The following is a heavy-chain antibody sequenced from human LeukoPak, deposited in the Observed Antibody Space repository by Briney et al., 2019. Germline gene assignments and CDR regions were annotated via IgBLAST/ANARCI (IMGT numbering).Heavy chain of an antibody. CDR2: ISAYNGNT. D-gene: IGHD3-3*01. CDR3: ARSTYYDFWSGYPNLDY. CDR1: GYTFTGYY. Sequence: ASVKVSCKASGYTFTGYYMHWVRQAPGQGLEWMGWISAYNGNTNYAQKLQGRVTMTTDTSTSTAYMELRSLRSDDTAVYYCARSTYYDFWSGYPNLDYWGQGTLVTVSS. V-gene: IGHV1-18*04. J-gene: IGHJ4*02.